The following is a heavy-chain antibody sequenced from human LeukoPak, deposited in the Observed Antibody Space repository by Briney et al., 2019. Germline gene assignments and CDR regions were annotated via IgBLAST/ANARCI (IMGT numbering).Heavy chain of an antibody. CDR2: ISYDGSNK. Sequence: PGGSLRLSCAASGFTFSSYAMHWVRQAPGKGLEWVAVISYDGSNKYYADSVKGRFTISRDNSKNTLYLQMNSLRAEDTAVYYCARDRITEGHYYYYYGMDVWAKGPRSPSP. CDR1: GFTFSSYA. D-gene: IGHD1-20*01. CDR3: ARDRITEGHYYYYYGMDV. J-gene: IGHJ6*02. V-gene: IGHV3-30-3*01.